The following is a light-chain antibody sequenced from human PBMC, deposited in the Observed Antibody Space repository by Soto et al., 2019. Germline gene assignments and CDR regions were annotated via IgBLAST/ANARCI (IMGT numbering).Light chain of an antibody. CDR3: IQGTHWPPHT. CDR1: QSLVYSDGHTY. J-gene: IGKJ2*01. Sequence: DVVMTQSPLSLPVTLGQPASISCRSSQSLVYSDGHTYLNWFQQRPGQSPRRLIYKVSNRDSGVPDRFSGSGSGTDFTLKISRVEAEDVGVYYCIQGTHWPPHTFGQGTKLEI. CDR2: KVS. V-gene: IGKV2-30*01.